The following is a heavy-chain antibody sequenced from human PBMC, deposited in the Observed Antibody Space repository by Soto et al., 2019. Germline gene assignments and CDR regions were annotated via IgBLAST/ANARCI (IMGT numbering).Heavy chain of an antibody. Sequence: QVQLVQSGAEVKKPGASVKVSCKASGYTFTSYGISWVRQAPGQGLEWMGWISAYNGNTNYAQKLQGRVTMTTDTSTSTAYMELRSLRSDDTAVYYCARERLRRQQLVPTWSHYYYGMDVWGQGTTVTVSS. V-gene: IGHV1-18*04. J-gene: IGHJ6*02. D-gene: IGHD6-13*01. CDR2: ISAYNGNT. CDR3: ARERLRRQQLVPTWSHYYYGMDV. CDR1: GYTFTSYG.